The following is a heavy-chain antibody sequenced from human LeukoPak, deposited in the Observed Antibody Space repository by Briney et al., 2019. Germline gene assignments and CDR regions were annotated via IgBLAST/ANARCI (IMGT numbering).Heavy chain of an antibody. CDR1: GFTFSNYW. V-gene: IGHV3-7*01. Sequence: GGSLRLSCAVSGFTFSNYWMTWVRQAPGKGLEWVANINQDGSEKYYVDSVKGRFTISRDNAKNSLYLQMNSLRSEDTAVYYCGRDLHYHDSSFYRFDLWGRGTLVTVSS. CDR2: INQDGSEK. J-gene: IGHJ2*01. D-gene: IGHD3-22*01. CDR3: GRDLHYHDSSFYRFDL.